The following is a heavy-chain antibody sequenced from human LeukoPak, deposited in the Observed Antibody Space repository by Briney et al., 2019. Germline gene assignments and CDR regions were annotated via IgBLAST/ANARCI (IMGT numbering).Heavy chain of an antibody. CDR1: GGSFSGYY. D-gene: IGHD2-15*01. CDR3: AALAGYCSGGSCYRGRVLKDY. V-gene: IGHV4-34*01. Sequence: SETLSLTCAVYGGSFSGYYWSWIRPPPGKGLEWIGEINHSGSTNYNPSLKSRVAISVDTSKNQFSLKLSSVTAADTAVYYCAALAGYCSGGSCYRGRVLKDYWGQGTLVTVSS. CDR2: INHSGST. J-gene: IGHJ4*02.